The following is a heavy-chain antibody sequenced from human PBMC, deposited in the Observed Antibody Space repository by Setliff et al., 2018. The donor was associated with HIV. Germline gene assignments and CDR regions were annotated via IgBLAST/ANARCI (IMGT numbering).Heavy chain of an antibody. D-gene: IGHD2-15*01. CDR3: ARGYCGGGICYSPNWLDP. CDR2: IYYSGST. Sequence: PSETLSLTCTVSGGSISSHYWSWIRQPPGKGLEWIGSIYYSGSTNYNPSLKSRVTISVDTSKNQFSLKLSSVTAADTAVYYCARGYCGGGICYSPNWLDPWGQGTLVTVSS. CDR1: GGSISSHY. V-gene: IGHV4-59*11. J-gene: IGHJ5*02.